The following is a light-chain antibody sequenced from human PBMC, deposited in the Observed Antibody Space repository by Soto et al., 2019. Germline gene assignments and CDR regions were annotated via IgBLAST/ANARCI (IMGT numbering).Light chain of an antibody. J-gene: IGKJ2*01. CDR3: QQSYSNLYT. V-gene: IGKV1-39*01. CDR1: ERIRTL. Sequence: DIQMTQSPSSLSASVGDRVTVTCRASERIRTLLNWYQQKPGRAPKLLIYGASNLQSGVPSRFSGSGSGTDFTLTISSLQPEDFATYDCQQSYSNLYTFGQGTKLEMK. CDR2: GAS.